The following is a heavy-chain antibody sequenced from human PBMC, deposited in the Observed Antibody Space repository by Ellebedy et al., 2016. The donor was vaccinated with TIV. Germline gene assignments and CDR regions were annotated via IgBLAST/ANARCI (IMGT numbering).Heavy chain of an antibody. Sequence: ASVKVSXXASLYTFTGYYMHWVRQAPGQGLEWMGWINPNSGGTNYAQKFQGRVTMTRDTSISTAYMELSRLTSDDTALYYCARELQSGAFDIWGQGTMVTVSS. J-gene: IGHJ3*02. V-gene: IGHV1-2*02. CDR2: INPNSGGT. D-gene: IGHD4-11*01. CDR1: LYTFTGYY. CDR3: ARELQSGAFDI.